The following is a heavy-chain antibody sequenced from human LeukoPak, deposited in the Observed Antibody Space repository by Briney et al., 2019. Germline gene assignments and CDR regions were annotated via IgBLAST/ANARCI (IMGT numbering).Heavy chain of an antibody. Sequence: GASVTVSCKTSGYTFTDYDITWVRQAPGQGLEWMGRVSPYNSNTYYGRRFQGRVTMTADTSTNTAYMELRSLRSDDTAVYFCAKNGRVRRVVKDLFESWGQGTLVTVSS. J-gene: IGHJ4*01. CDR2: VSPYNSNT. CDR3: AKNGRVRRVVKDLFES. CDR1: GYTFTDYD. D-gene: IGHD3-10*01. V-gene: IGHV1-18*01.